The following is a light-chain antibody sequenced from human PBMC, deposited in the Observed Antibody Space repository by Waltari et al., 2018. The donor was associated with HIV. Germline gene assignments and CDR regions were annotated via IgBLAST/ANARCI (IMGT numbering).Light chain of an antibody. Sequence: DTQMTQSPSTLSASIGDRATITCRSRQNTGRWLAWYQQKPGKAPNLLMYEASILETGVPSRFSGSGFGTEFTLTISGLQPDDFATYYCQQNNGLFGPGTKVE. CDR2: EAS. V-gene: IGKV1-5*01. J-gene: IGKJ4*01. CDR1: QNTGRW. CDR3: QQNNGL.